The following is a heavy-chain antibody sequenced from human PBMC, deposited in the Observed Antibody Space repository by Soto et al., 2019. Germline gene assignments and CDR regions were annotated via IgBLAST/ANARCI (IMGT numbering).Heavy chain of an antibody. V-gene: IGHV4-30-4*08. J-gene: IGHJ4*02. CDR3: ARGGVDTYYYDSSGYYPHTRFDY. D-gene: IGHD3-22*01. CDR1: GGSISSSTYY. Sequence: PSETLSLTCTVSGGSISSSTYYWGWIRQSPGKGLEWIGYIYYSGSTYYNPSLKSRVTISVDTSKNQFSLKLSSVTAADTAVYYCARGGVDTYYYDSSGYYPHTRFDYWGQGTLVTVSS. CDR2: IYYSGST.